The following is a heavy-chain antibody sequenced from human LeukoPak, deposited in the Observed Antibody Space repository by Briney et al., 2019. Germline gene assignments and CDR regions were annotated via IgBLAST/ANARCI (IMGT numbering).Heavy chain of an antibody. CDR3: ARESDYYGSGSSAFDI. D-gene: IGHD3-10*01. J-gene: IGHJ3*02. CDR1: GYTFTSYG. CDR2: ISAYNGNT. V-gene: IGHV1-18*01. Sequence: GASVKVSCKASGYTFTSYGISWVRQAPGQGLEWMGWISAYNGNTNYAQKLQGRVTMTTDTSTSTAYMELRSLRSDDTAVYYCARESDYYGSGSSAFDIWGQGTMVTVSS.